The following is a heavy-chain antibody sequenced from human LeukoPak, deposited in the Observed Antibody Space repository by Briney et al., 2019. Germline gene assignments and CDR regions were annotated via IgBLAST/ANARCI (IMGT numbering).Heavy chain of an antibody. D-gene: IGHD6-6*01. V-gene: IGHV3-21*01. CDR1: GFTFSDYN. CDR3: ARWPYSSSYYFDY. Sequence: GGSLRLSCAASGFTFSDYNMNWVRQSPEKGLEWVSSITSGTTYIYYADSVRGQFTLSRDNAKNSLYLQMNSLRAEDTAVYYCARWPYSSSYYFDYWGQGTLVTVSS. CDR2: ITSGTTYI. J-gene: IGHJ4*02.